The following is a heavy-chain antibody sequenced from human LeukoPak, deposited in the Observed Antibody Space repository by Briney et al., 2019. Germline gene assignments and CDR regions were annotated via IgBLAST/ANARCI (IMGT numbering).Heavy chain of an antibody. J-gene: IGHJ4*02. CDR1: GDSISSGDYY. Sequence: SETLSLTCTVSGDSISSGDYYWSWIRQPAGKGLEWIGRISSSGSTNYNPSLKSRVTISVDTSKNQFSLKLSSVTAADTAVYYCARGRRSMMLTKRPPRYYFDYWGQGTLVTVSS. CDR2: ISSSGST. V-gene: IGHV4-61*02. CDR3: ARGRRSMMLTKRPPRYYFDY. D-gene: IGHD3-16*01.